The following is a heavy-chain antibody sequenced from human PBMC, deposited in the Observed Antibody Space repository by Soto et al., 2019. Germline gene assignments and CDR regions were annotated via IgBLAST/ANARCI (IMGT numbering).Heavy chain of an antibody. V-gene: IGHV3-48*01. J-gene: IGHJ3*02. CDR2: IMPGSSHI. D-gene: IGHD1-26*01. CDR3: ASEKLGATSVHVFEI. CDR1: GFTFSIYS. Sequence: GGSLRLSCAASGFTFSIYSMNWVHQAPGKGLEWVSYIMPGSSHIFYADSVKGRFTISRDTAKNSLYLQMNSLRAEDTAVYYCASEKLGATSVHVFEIWGKGSMVTV.